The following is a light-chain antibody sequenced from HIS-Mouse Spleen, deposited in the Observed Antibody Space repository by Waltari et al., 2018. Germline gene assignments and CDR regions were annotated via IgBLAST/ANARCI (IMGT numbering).Light chain of an antibody. V-gene: IGLV3-10*01. J-gene: IGLJ2*01. Sequence: SYELTQPPSVSVSPGQTARLTCHGDALPKKYAYWYQQKSGQAPVLVIYEDSKRPSGIPERFSGSSSGTMATLTISGAQVEDEADYYCYSTDSSGNHRVFGGGTKLTVL. CDR1: ALPKKY. CDR3: YSTDSSGNHRV. CDR2: EDS.